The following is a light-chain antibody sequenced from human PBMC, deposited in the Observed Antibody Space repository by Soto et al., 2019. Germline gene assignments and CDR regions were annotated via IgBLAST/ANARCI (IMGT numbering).Light chain of an antibody. CDR2: DAS. J-gene: IGKJ5*01. CDR1: QDISNY. CDR3: QQYDNLPIT. Sequence: DIQMDQCPSSKACSVGDRATITCKASQDISNYLNWYQQKPGKAPKLLIYDASNLETGVPSRFSGSGSGTDFTFTISSLQPADIATYYCQQYDNLPITIGQGTRLEIK. V-gene: IGKV1-33*01.